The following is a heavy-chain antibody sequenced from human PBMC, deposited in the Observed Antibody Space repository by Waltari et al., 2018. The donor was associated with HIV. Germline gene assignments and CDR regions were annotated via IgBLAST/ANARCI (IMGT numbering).Heavy chain of an antibody. CDR3: ERDRGPLLFYFDY. Sequence: QVQLVQSGAEVKKPGSSVKVSCKASGGTFSSYAISWVRQAPGQGLEWMGGIIPIFGTANDEQKFQGRVTITADISKSTAYMELSSLRSEDSAMYYCERDRGPLLFYFDYWGQGTLVTVSS. CDR2: IIPIFGTA. V-gene: IGHV1-69*06. J-gene: IGHJ4*02. CDR1: GGTFSSYA. D-gene: IGHD2-8*02.